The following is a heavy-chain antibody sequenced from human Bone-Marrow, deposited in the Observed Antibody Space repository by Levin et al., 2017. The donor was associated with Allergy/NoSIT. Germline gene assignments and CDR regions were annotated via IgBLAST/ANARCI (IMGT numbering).Heavy chain of an antibody. CDR2: IDPGDSFT. Sequence: GASVKVSCKGSGYRFTHFWITWVRQKPGKGLEWMGRIDPGDSFTDYGPSFQGHVSFSVDTSIGTVYLQWSSLQASDTAMYYCARTQYSNTWSQLDSWGQGTLVTVSS. CDR1: GYRFTHFW. CDR3: ARTQYSNTWSQLDS. V-gene: IGHV5-10-1*01. D-gene: IGHD6-13*01. J-gene: IGHJ5*01.